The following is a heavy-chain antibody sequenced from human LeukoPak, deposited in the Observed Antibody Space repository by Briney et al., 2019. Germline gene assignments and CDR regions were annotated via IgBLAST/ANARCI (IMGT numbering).Heavy chain of an antibody. D-gene: IGHD2-2*02. Sequence: PGGSLRLSCAASGFTFSSYWMSWVRQAPGKGLEWVANIKRDGSEKYYVDSVKGRFTISRDNSKNTLYLQMNSLRAEDTAVYYCAREIPPYAFDIWGQGTMVTVSS. J-gene: IGHJ3*02. CDR2: IKRDGSEK. CDR1: GFTFSSYW. V-gene: IGHV3-7*01. CDR3: AREIPPYAFDI.